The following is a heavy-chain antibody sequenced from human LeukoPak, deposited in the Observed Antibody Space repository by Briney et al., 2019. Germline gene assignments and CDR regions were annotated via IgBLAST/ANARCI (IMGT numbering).Heavy chain of an antibody. D-gene: IGHD6-13*01. V-gene: IGHV3-30*02. CDR2: IRYDGSNK. CDR3: ASTYSSSWYSFDY. Sequence: GGSLRLSCAASGFTFSSYGMHWVRQAPGKGLEWVAFIRYDGSNKYYADSVKGRFTISRDNSKNTLYLQMNSLRAEDTAVYYCASTYSSSWYSFDYWGQGTLVIVSS. J-gene: IGHJ4*02. CDR1: GFTFSSYG.